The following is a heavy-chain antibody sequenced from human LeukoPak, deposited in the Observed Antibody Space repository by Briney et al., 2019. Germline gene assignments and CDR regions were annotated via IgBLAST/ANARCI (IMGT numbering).Heavy chain of an antibody. CDR3: ARRGYSYAYDY. D-gene: IGHD5-18*01. Sequence: GESLRISCKGSGYSFTSYWITWVRQVPGKGLEWMGRIDPGDSYTIYNPSFQGHATISTDKSIRTAYLQWSSLAASDTAMYYCARRGYSYAYDYWGQGTLVTVSS. V-gene: IGHV5-10-1*01. J-gene: IGHJ4*02. CDR1: GYSFTSYW. CDR2: IDPGDSYT.